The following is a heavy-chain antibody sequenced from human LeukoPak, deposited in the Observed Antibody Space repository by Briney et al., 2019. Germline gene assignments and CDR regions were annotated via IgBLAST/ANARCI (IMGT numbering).Heavy chain of an antibody. D-gene: IGHD6-6*01. Sequence: PSETLSLTCAVYGGSFSGYYWSWIRQPPGKGLEWIGEINHSGSSNYNPSLKSRVTISVDTSKNQFSLKLSSATAADTAVYYCAIYSSSSGGIDYWGQGTLVTVSS. V-gene: IGHV4-34*01. CDR2: INHSGSS. J-gene: IGHJ4*02. CDR1: GGSFSGYY. CDR3: AIYSSSSGGIDY.